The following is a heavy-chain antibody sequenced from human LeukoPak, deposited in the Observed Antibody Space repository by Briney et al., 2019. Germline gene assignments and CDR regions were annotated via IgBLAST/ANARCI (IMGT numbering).Heavy chain of an antibody. CDR3: ARVPAATYYFDY. J-gene: IGHJ4*02. CDR1: GGSISSYC. V-gene: IGHV4-59*01. CDR2: IYYSGST. Sequence: PSETLSLTCTVSGGSISSYCWSWIRQPPGKGLEWIGYIYYSGSTNYNPSLKSRVTISVDTSKNQFSLKLSSVTAADTAVYYCARVPAATYYFDYWGQGTLVTVSS. D-gene: IGHD2-2*01.